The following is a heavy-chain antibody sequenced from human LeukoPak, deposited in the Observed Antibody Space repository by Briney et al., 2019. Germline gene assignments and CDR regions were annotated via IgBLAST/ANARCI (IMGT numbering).Heavy chain of an antibody. D-gene: IGHD6-13*01. CDR3: ATGGLYSSSWSEPFDY. CDR1: GYTFTSYY. CDR2: INPSGGST. V-gene: IGHV1-46*01. Sequence: ASVKVSCKASGYTFTSYYMHWVRQAPGQGLEWMGIINPSGGSTSYAQKFQGRVTMTRDTSTSTVYMELSSLRSEDTAVYYCATGGLYSSSWSEPFDYWGQGTLVTVSS. J-gene: IGHJ4*02.